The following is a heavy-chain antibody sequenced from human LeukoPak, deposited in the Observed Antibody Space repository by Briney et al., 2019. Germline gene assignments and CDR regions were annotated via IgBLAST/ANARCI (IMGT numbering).Heavy chain of an antibody. V-gene: IGHV1-18*01. CDR1: GYTFTSYG. CDR3: ARDGRYFDWLLPTLEYFQH. D-gene: IGHD3-9*01. J-gene: IGHJ1*01. CDR2: ISAYNGNT. Sequence: ASVKVSCKASGYTFTSYGISWVRQAPGQGLAWMGWISAYNGNTNYAQKLQGRVTMTTDTSTSTAYMELRSLRSDDTAVYYCARDGRYFDWLLPTLEYFQHWGQGTLVTVSS.